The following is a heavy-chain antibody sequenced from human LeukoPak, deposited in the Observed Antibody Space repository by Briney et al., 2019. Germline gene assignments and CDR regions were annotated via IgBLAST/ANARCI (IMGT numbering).Heavy chain of an antibody. D-gene: IGHD6-13*01. CDR2: INPNSGGT. CDR1: GYTFTGCY. CDR3: ARAEYSSSWLTAYYYGMDV. V-gene: IGHV1-2*02. Sequence: ASVKVSCKASGYTFTGCYMHWVRQAPGQGLEWMGWINPNSGGTNYAQKFQGRVTMTRDTSISTAYMELSRLRSDDTAVYYCARAEYSSSWLTAYYYGMDVWGQGTMVTVSS. J-gene: IGHJ6*02.